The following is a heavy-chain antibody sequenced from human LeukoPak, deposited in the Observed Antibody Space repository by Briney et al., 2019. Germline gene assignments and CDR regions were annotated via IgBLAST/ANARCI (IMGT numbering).Heavy chain of an antibody. CDR2: ISGSGGST. CDR1: GFTFSSYA. J-gene: IGHJ4*02. D-gene: IGHD3-9*01. V-gene: IGHV3-23*01. Sequence: PGGSLRLSCAASGFTFSSYAMSWVRQAPGKGLEWVSAISGSGGSTYYADSVKGRFTISRDNSKNTLYLQMNSLRAEDTAVYYCAKDSGYFDWLSTLDYWGQGTLVTVSS. CDR3: AKDSGYFDWLSTLDY.